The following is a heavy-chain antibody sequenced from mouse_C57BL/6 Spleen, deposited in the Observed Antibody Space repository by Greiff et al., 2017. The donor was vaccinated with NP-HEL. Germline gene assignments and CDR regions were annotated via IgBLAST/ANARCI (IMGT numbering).Heavy chain of an antibody. J-gene: IGHJ2*01. CDR2: IDPENGDT. V-gene: IGHV14-4*01. CDR3: TRGYGSSLFFDY. D-gene: IGHD1-1*01. Sequence: EVQLQQSGAELVRPGASVKLSCTASGFNIKDDYMHWVKQRPEQGLEWIGWIDPENGDTEYASKFQGKATITADTSSNTAYLQLSSLTSEDTAVYYCTRGYGSSLFFDYWGQGTTLTVSS. CDR1: GFNIKDDY.